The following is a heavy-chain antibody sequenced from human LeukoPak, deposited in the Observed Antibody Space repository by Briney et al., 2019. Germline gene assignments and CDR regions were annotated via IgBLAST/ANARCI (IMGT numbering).Heavy chain of an antibody. D-gene: IGHD4-23*01. V-gene: IGHV3-11*04. CDR1: VFTFSDYY. CDR2: ITSSGNSI. Sequence: GVSQSVPCAASVFTFSDYYMSWIRQAPRKGLEGASYITSSGNSIYYAEAVKGRFTISRDNATNSLSLQLKSLRGEDTAVYYCARDPPFDYGGNSGSDYWGQGTLVTVSS. J-gene: IGHJ4*02. CDR3: ARDPPFDYGGNSGSDY.